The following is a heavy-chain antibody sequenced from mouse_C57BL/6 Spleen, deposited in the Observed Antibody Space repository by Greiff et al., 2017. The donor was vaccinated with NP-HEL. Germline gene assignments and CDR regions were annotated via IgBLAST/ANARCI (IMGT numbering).Heavy chain of an antibody. J-gene: IGHJ3*01. V-gene: IGHV6-6*01. D-gene: IGHD3-2*02. Sequence: EVKLEESGGGLVQPGGSMKLSCAASGFTFSDAWMDWVRQSPEKGLEWVAEIRNKANNHATYYAESVKGRFTISRDDSKSSVYLQMNSLRAEDTGIYYCTSQDSSGYAWFAYWGQGTLVTVSA. CDR3: TSQDSSGYAWFAY. CDR2: IRNKANNHAT. CDR1: GFTFSDAW.